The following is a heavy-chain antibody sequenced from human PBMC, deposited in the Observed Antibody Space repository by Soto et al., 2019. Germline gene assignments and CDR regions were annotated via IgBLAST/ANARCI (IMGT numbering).Heavy chain of an antibody. CDR1: GDSISSYY. V-gene: IGHV4-59*01. CDR2: SYQSRST. J-gene: IGHJ5*02. D-gene: IGHD2-2*01. CDR3: ARDQGYCIGTSCYNWFDP. Sequence: SETLSLTCTVSGDSISSYYWSCIRQYPGKGLEWMVYSYQSRSTNYNPSLKSRVTISVDTSKNQFSLKLSSVTAADTAVYYCARDQGYCIGTSCYNWFDPWGQATLVTVAS.